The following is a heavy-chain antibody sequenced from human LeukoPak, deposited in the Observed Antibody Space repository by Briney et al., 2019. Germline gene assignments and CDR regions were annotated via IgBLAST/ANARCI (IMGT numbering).Heavy chain of an antibody. CDR3: ARGRSYEYGDYDY. CDR1: GGAFSGCS. CDR2: VDPNGTT. V-gene: IGHV4-34*01. Sequence: PSETLSLTCAVYGGAFSGCSWSWIRQPPGRGLEWIGEVDPNGTTNYNPSLKSRVTVSVDTSKNQFSLNLKSVTAADTAVYYCARGRSYEYGDYDYWGQGTLVTVSS. J-gene: IGHJ4*02. D-gene: IGHD4-17*01.